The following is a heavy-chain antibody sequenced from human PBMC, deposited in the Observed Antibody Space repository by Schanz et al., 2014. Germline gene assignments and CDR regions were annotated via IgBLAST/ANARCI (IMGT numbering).Heavy chain of an antibody. CDR1: GYTFTGHY. J-gene: IGHJ5*02. D-gene: IGHD5-12*01. Sequence: QVQLVQSGAEVKEPGASVMVSCKASGYTFTGHYIQWVRQAPGQGLEWMGRINPGPGGTTYAQSFRGRVTMTRDTSISTAYMERGSLRSDDTAVYYCARGMSGYDCPDLWGQGTLVTVSS. CDR3: ARGMSGYDCPDL. V-gene: IGHV1-2*06. CDR2: INPGPGGT.